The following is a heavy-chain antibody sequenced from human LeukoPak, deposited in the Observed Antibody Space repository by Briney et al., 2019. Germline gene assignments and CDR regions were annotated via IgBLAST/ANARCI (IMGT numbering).Heavy chain of an antibody. CDR2: INHSGST. Sequence: SETLSLTCAVYGGSLSGYYWSWMRQPPGKGLEWVGEINHSGSTNYNPSLKSRVTISVDTSKNQFSLKLRSVTAADTAVYYCARVPAIAARPIDYWGQGTLVTVSS. D-gene: IGHD6-6*01. CDR1: GGSLSGYY. V-gene: IGHV4-34*01. J-gene: IGHJ4*02. CDR3: ARVPAIAARPIDY.